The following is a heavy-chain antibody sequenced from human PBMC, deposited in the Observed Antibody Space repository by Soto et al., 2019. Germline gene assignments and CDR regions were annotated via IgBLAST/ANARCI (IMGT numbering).Heavy chain of an antibody. CDR3: TRDRREATTDY. J-gene: IGHJ4*02. CDR1: GGSFSGYY. Sequence: PSETLSLTCAVYGGSFSGYYWSWIRQPPGKGLEWIGEINHSGTTNYNPSLKSRVAISVDTSKNQFSLNLNTLRAEDTAIYYCTRDRREATTDYWGQGALVTVSS. V-gene: IGHV4-34*01. CDR2: INHSGTT.